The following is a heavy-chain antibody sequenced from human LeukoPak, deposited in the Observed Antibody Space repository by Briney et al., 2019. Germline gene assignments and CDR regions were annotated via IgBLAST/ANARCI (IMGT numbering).Heavy chain of an antibody. CDR3: ASTFDVDCSSTSCYGTNWFDP. CDR1: GGSFSAYY. J-gene: IGHJ5*02. Sequence: SETLSLTCAVYGGSFSAYYWSWIRQPPGKGLEWIGEINHSGSTNYNPSLKSRVTISVDTSKNQFSLKLSSVTAADTAVYYCASTFDVDCSSTSCYGTNWFDPWGQGTLVTVSS. D-gene: IGHD2-2*01. V-gene: IGHV4-34*01. CDR2: INHSGST.